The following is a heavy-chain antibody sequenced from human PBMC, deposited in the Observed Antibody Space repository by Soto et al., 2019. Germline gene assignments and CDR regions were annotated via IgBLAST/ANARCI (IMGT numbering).Heavy chain of an antibody. V-gene: IGHV1-8*01. D-gene: IGHD2-15*01. CDR3: VRGYRDYCSGGSCPGADS. Sequence: QVQLVQSGAEVKKPGASVRVSCKGSGYTFISYDINWVRQATGQGLEWMGWMNPNSGNTGYALKFQGRVTMTRNTSISTAYMELSSLRSEDTAVYYCVRGYRDYCSGGSCPGADSWGQGTLVTVSS. CDR1: GYTFISYD. CDR2: MNPNSGNT. J-gene: IGHJ4*02.